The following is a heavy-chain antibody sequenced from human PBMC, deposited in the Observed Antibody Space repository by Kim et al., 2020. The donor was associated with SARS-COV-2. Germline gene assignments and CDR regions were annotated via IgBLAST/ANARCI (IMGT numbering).Heavy chain of an antibody. D-gene: IGHD2-2*03. Sequence: GGSLRLSCTTSGFTFTGYAMSWARQAPEKGLEWVSSIDGSDGTTYYVDSVKGRFTISRDNSKNTLYLQMNSLRADDTAVYYCMKGGWGWIWDHWGQGT. CDR1: GFTFTGYA. V-gene: IGHV3-23*01. CDR3: MKGGWGWIWDH. CDR2: IDGSDGTT. J-gene: IGHJ4*02.